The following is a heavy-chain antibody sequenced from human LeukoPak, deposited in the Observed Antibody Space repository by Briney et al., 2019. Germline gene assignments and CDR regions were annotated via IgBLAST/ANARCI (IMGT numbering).Heavy chain of an antibody. CDR3: ATKPEMAKGSYYFDY. V-gene: IGHV1-24*01. D-gene: IGHD5-24*01. CDR2: FDPEDGET. J-gene: IGHJ4*02. Sequence: ASVKVSCKVSGYTLTELSMHWVRQAPGKGLEWMGGFDPEDGETIYAQKFQGRVTMTEDTSTDTAYMELSSLRSEGTAVYYCATKPEMAKGSYYFDYWGQGTLVTVSS. CDR1: GYTLTELS.